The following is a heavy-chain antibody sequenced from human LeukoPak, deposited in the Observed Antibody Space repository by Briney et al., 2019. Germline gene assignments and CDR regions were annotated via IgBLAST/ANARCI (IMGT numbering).Heavy chain of an antibody. CDR3: ATGGPRVVVVNFDY. Sequence: ASVKVSCKVSGYTLTELSMHWVRQAPGKGLEWMGGFDPEDGETIFAQKFQGRVTMTEDTSTDTAYMELSSLRSEDTAVYYCATGGPRVVVVNFDYWGQGTLVTVSS. J-gene: IGHJ4*02. D-gene: IGHD2-15*01. V-gene: IGHV1-24*01. CDR2: FDPEDGET. CDR1: GYTLTELS.